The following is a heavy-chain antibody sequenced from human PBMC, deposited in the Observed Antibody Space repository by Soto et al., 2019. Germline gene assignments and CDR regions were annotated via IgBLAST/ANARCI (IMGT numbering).Heavy chain of an antibody. J-gene: IGHJ6*03. D-gene: IGHD3-9*01. Sequence: YRIGWVRQMPGRGLEWMGIIYPGDSDTRYSPSFQGQVTISADKSINTAYLQWSSLKASDTAIYYCARQEGTISYMDVWGKGTTVTVSS. CDR1: YR. CDR2: IYPGDSDT. V-gene: IGHV5-51*01. CDR3: ARQEGTISYMDV.